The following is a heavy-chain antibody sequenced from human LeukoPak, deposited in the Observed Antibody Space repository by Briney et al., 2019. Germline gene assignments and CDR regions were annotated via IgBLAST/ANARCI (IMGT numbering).Heavy chain of an antibody. CDR2: IYYSGST. D-gene: IGHD6-19*01. J-gene: IGHJ5*02. CDR1: GGSISSYY. V-gene: IGHV4-59*08. CDR3: ARSGGGWFTYNWFDP. Sequence: PSETLSLTCTVSGGSISSYYWSWIRQPPGKGLEWIGYIYYSGSTSYNPSLKSRVTISVDTSKNQFSLKLSSVTAADTAVYYCARSGGGWFTYNWFDPWGQGTLVTVSS.